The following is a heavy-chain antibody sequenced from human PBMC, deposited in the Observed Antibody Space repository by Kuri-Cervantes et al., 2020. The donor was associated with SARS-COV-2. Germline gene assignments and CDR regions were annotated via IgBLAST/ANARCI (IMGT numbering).Heavy chain of an antibody. CDR2: INPNSGGT. V-gene: IGHV1-2*02. D-gene: IGHD6-19*01. J-gene: IGHJ6*03. CDR3: ALMAGYYYYYMDV. Sequence: ASVKVSCKASGYTFTGYYMHWVRQAPGQGLEWMGWINPNSGGTNYAQKFQGRVTMTRDTSISTAYMELSRLGSDDTAVYYCALMAGYYYYYMDVWGKGTTVTVSS. CDR1: GYTFTGYY.